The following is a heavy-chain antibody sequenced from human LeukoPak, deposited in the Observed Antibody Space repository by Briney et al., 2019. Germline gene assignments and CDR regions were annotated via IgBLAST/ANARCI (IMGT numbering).Heavy chain of an antibody. CDR2: IYPGDSDT. V-gene: IGHV5-51*01. CDR3: ARTTLAAPDYYNYMDV. Sequence: GESLKISWKGSGYTFSSYWIAWVRQMPGKGLEWMGIIYPGDSDTRYGPSFQGQVTISADKSISTAYLQWSTLKASDTAMYYCARTTLAAPDYYNYMDVWGKGTTVTVSS. D-gene: IGHD6-13*01. J-gene: IGHJ6*03. CDR1: GYTFSSYW.